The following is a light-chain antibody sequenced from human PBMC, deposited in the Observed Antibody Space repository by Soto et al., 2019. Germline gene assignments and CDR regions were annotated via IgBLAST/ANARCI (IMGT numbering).Light chain of an antibody. Sequence: EIVLTQSPATLSVSPGERATLSCRASQSVSNYLAWYQQKPGQAPRLLIYGASSRATGIPDRFSGSGSGTDFTLTISSLEPEDSAVYYCQQRHMWPITFGQGTRLEIK. CDR1: QSVSNY. CDR3: QQRHMWPIT. J-gene: IGKJ5*01. CDR2: GAS. V-gene: IGKV3-11*01.